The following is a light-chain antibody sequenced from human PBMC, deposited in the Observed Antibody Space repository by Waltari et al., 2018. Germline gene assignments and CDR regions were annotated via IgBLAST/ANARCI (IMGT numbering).Light chain of an antibody. V-gene: IGLV3-27*01. CDR3: YSVDDNKRV. CDR2: KDS. Sequence: SYELTQPSSVSVSPGQTARITCSGDVLAKRYTRWFQQKPGQAPVLVIYKDSERPSGIPERFSGSSSGTTVTLTISGAQVEDEADYYCYSVDDNKRVFGGGTSLTVL. J-gene: IGLJ2*01. CDR1: VLAKRY.